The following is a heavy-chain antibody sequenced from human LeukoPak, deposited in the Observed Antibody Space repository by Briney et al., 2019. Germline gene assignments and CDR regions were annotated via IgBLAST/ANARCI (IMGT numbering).Heavy chain of an antibody. D-gene: IGHD3-10*01. V-gene: IGHV3-30*03. CDR2: ISYDGSNK. Sequence: GGSLRLSCAASGFTFSSYGMHWVRQAPGKGLEWVAVISYDGSNKYYADSVKGRFTISRDNSKNTLYLQMNSLRAEDTAVYYCALMKKAYSYYYGSGSYYYFDYWGQGTLVTVSS. CDR1: GFTFSSYG. CDR3: ALMKKAYSYYYGSGSYYYFDY. J-gene: IGHJ4*02.